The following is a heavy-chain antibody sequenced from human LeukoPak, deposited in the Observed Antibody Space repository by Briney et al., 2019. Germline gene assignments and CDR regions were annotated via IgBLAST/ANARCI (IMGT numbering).Heavy chain of an antibody. CDR1: GASISQHY. J-gene: IGHJ3*01. CDR3: ARVRIGETSYDASDV. V-gene: IGHV4-59*11. Sequence: PSETLSLTCTVSGASISQHYWSWIRQPPGKGLEWIGDIYITGSTNYNPYLKRRVTISVDTSKNQFFLRLSSVTAADTAVYYCARVRIGETSYDASDVWGLGTMVTVSS. CDR2: IYITGST. D-gene: IGHD1-26*01.